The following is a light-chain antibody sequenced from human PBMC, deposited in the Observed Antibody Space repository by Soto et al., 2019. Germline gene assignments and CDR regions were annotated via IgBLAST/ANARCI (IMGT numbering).Light chain of an antibody. V-gene: IGKV3-15*01. CDR1: QSISIN. J-gene: IGKJ1*01. Sequence: EIVMTQSPATLSVSPGERATLSCKASQSISINLAWYQQKPGQAPRLLIYGASTRATGIPARFSGSGYGTEFTLTISSLQYEDFAVYYCQHYHNWPPWTFGQGTKVEIK. CDR2: GAS. CDR3: QHYHNWPPWT.